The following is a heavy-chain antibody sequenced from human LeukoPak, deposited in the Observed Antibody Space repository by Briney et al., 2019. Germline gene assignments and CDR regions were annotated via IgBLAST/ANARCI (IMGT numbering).Heavy chain of an antibody. D-gene: IGHD4-23*01. J-gene: IGHJ1*01. CDR3: ARYLDYGGNSRVFQH. Sequence: NSSETLSLTCTVSGGSISSSSYYWTWIRQPPGKGLEWIGEINHGGSTNYNPSLKSRVTISVDTSKNQFSLKLSSVTAADTAVYYCARYLDYGGNSRVFQHWGQGTLVTVSS. V-gene: IGHV4-39*07. CDR2: INHGGST. CDR1: GGSISSSSYY.